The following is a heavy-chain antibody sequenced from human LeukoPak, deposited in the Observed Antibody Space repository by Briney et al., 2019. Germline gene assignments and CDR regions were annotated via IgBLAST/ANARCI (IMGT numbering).Heavy chain of an antibody. CDR1: GDSISSSFYY. Sequence: SETLSLTCTVSGDSISSSFYYWGWIRQPPGKGLEWIGDIYYSGSTYYNPSLKSRVTISVDTSKNQFSLKLSSVTAADTAVYYCARHAGGSGWYRALFDYWGQGTVVTVSS. CDR2: IYYSGST. J-gene: IGHJ4*02. CDR3: ARHAGGSGWYRALFDY. D-gene: IGHD6-19*01. V-gene: IGHV4-39*01.